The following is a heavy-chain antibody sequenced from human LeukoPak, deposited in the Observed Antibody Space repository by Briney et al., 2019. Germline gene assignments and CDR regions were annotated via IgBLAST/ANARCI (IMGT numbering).Heavy chain of an antibody. CDR2: IKYDGSHK. Sequence: PGGSLRLSCVASGFSFSSYWMAWVRQAPGQGLERVANIKYDGSHKYYVDSVKGRFTISRDNAKNSVYLQMNSLRVDDTAVYFCASSHDSSGNDWGQGTMVTVSS. D-gene: IGHD3-22*01. CDR1: GFSFSSYW. J-gene: IGHJ4*02. CDR3: ASSHDSSGND. V-gene: IGHV3-7*01.